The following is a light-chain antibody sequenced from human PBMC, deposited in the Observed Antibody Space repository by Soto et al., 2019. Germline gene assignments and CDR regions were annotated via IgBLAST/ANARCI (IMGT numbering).Light chain of an antibody. CDR3: QQFGSSPIT. Sequence: VLTQSPATLSMSHGATAPLSCRAKHSGSSYLAWYQQKPGQAPRLLIYGASSRATGIPDRFSGGGSGTDFTLTISRLEPEDFAVYHCQQFGSSPITFGRGTKVDIK. CDR1: HSGSSY. V-gene: IGKV3-20*01. CDR2: GAS. J-gene: IGKJ4*01.